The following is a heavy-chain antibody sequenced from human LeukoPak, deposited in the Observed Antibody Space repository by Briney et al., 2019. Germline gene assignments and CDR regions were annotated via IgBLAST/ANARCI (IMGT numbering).Heavy chain of an antibody. CDR3: AMTPYGSGTYLTYNYYMDV. CDR2: IYYSGST. V-gene: IGHV4-31*03. D-gene: IGHD3-10*01. Sequence: PSQTLSLTCTVSGGSVSSGRYHWSWIRQHPGEALEWIGYIYYSGSTYYNPSLKSRVTISVDTSKNQFSLRLTSVTAADTAVYYCAMTPYGSGTYLTYNYYMDVWGKGTTVTVSS. J-gene: IGHJ6*03. CDR1: GGSVSSGRYH.